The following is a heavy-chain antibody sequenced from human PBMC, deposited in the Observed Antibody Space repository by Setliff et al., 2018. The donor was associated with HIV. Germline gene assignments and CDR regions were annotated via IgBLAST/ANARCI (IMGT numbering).Heavy chain of an antibody. V-gene: IGHV4-61*09. Sequence: KPSETLSLTCTVFGGSINSDSYYWTWIRQPAGKGLEWIGHIHTSGSTNYNPSLKSRVTISIDTSKNQFSLKLRSATATDTALYYCARVSSSYYFLGAFDSWGQRTLVTVSS. CDR3: ARVSSSYYFLGAFDS. J-gene: IGHJ4*02. CDR1: GGSINSDSYY. D-gene: IGHD6-13*01. CDR2: IHTSGST.